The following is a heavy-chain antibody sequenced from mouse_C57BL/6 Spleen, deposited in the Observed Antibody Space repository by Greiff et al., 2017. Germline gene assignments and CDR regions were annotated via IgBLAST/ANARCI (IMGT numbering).Heavy chain of an antibody. D-gene: IGHD1-1*01. V-gene: IGHV1-64*01. CDR2: IHPNSGST. J-gene: IGHJ4*01. CDR3: ARNGATVVATGAMDD. CDR1: GYTFTSYW. Sequence: VQLQQPGAELVKPGASVKLSCKASGYTFTSYWMHWVKQRPGQGLEWIGMIHPNSGSTNYNEKFKSKATLTVDKSSSTAYMQLSSLTSEDSAVYYCARNGATVVATGAMDDWGQGTSVTVSS.